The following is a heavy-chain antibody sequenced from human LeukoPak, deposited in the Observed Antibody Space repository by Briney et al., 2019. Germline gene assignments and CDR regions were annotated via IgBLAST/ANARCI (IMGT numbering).Heavy chain of an antibody. V-gene: IGHV3-30*07. D-gene: IGHD2-15*01. CDR3: ARTGGYCSGGSCYPPSV. CDR2: ISYDGSNK. J-gene: IGHJ6*02. Sequence: PGRPLRLSCAASGFTFSSYAMHWVRQAPGKGLEWVAVISYDGSNKYYADSVKGRFTISRDNAKNSLYLQMNSLRAEDTAVYYCARTGGYCSGGSCYPPSVWGQGTTVTVSS. CDR1: GFTFSSYA.